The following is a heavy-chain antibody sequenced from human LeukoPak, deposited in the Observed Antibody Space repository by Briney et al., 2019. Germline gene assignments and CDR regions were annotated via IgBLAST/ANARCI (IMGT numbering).Heavy chain of an antibody. CDR1: GLTFSHAW. V-gene: IGHV3-15*01. J-gene: IGHJ4*02. CDR2: IKSKTDGGTT. D-gene: IGHD4-23*01. Sequence: GGSLRLLHAPWGLTFSHAWMSWLRQAPGKGRECVGRIKSKTDGGTTDYAATVRGRFTVSRDDSKNTLYLQMNSLQTEDTAVYYCTDLGTVAVDYWGQGTLVTVSS. CDR3: TDLGTVAVDY.